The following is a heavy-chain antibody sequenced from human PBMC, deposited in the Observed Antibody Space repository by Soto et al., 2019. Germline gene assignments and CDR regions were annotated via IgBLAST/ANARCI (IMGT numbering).Heavy chain of an antibody. Sequence: ASVKVSCKASGYTFTGYYMHWVRQAPGQGLEWMGWINPNSGGTNYAQKFQGRVTMTRDTSISTAYMELSRLRSDDTAVYYCAAIKGNYYYYYGMDVWGQGTTVTAPQ. CDR1: GYTFTGYY. V-gene: IGHV1-2*02. J-gene: IGHJ6*01. CDR3: AAIKGNYYYYYGMDV. CDR2: INPNSGGT.